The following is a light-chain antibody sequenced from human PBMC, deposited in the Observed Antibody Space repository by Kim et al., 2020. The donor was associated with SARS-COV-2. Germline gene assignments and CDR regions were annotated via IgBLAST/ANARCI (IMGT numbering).Light chain of an antibody. CDR3: QHYAALPLT. Sequence: IVLTQSPGTLSLSPGERATLSCRASQSVTNNLAWYQQKPGQGPRLLIFGASSRATGIPDRFSGSGSGTDFTLTISRLEPEDFAVYFCQHYAALPLTFGGGTKVEI. CDR1: QSVTNN. V-gene: IGKV3-20*01. J-gene: IGKJ4*01. CDR2: GAS.